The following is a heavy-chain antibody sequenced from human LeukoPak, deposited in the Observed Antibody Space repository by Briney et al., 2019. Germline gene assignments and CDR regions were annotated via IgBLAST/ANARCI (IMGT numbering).Heavy chain of an antibody. V-gene: IGHV4-59*08. J-gene: IGHJ4*02. Sequence: PSETLSLTCTVSGGSISSYYWSWIRQPPGKGLEWIGYIYYSGSTNYNPSLKSRVTISVDTSKNQFSLKLSSVTAADTAVYYCARQTYYYDSSGGDYFDYWGQGTLVIVSS. CDR3: ARQTYYYDSSGGDYFDY. D-gene: IGHD3-22*01. CDR1: GGSISSYY. CDR2: IYYSGST.